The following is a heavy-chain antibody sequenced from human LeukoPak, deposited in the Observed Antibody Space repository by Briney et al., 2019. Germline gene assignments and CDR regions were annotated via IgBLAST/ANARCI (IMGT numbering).Heavy chain of an antibody. D-gene: IGHD3-3*01. CDR1: GYTFTGYY. J-gene: IGHJ5*02. CDR3: ARCDYDFWSGSLGGNWFDP. Sequence: ASVKVSCKASGYTFTGYYMHWVRQAPGQGLEWMGRINPNSGGTSYAQKFQGRVTMTRDTSISTAYMELSRLRSDDTAVYYCARCDYDFWSGSLGGNWFDPWGQGTLVTVSS. CDR2: INPNSGGT. V-gene: IGHV1-2*06.